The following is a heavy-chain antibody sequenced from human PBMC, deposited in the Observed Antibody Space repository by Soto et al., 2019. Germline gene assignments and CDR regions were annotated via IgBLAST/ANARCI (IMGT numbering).Heavy chain of an antibody. V-gene: IGHV4-4*02. CDR1: GGSISSSNW. CDR2: IYHSGST. Sequence: QVQLQESGPGLVKPSGTLSLTCAVSGGSISSSNWWSWVRQPPGKGLEWIGEIYHSGSTNYNPSLKSRATISVDQSKNQFSLKLSSVTAADTAVYYCASQLGYCSGGSCYENWFDPWGQGTLVTVSS. CDR3: ASQLGYCSGGSCYENWFDP. J-gene: IGHJ5*02. D-gene: IGHD2-15*01.